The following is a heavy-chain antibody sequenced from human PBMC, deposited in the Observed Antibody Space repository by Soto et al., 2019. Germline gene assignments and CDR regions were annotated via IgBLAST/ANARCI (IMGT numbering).Heavy chain of an antibody. CDR2: INAANGDT. CDR1: GYTFTAYP. CDR3: ARKDYYGAGVYYFDH. Sequence: QVHLVQSGAEVKKPGASVKVSCKASGYTFTAYPMHWVRQAPGQRLEWMGWINAANGDTGYSQKFHDRFTFTRDTSATTVYMELSSLTSEDTAVYYCARKDYYGAGVYYFDHWGQGTLVTVSS. J-gene: IGHJ4*02. V-gene: IGHV1-3*01. D-gene: IGHD3-10*01.